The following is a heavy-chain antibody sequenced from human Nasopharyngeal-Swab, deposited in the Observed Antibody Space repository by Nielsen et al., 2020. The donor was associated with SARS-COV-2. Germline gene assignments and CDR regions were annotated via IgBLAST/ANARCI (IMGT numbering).Heavy chain of an antibody. CDR2: ISYDGSNK. D-gene: IGHD3-9*01. Sequence: GGSLRLSCAASGFTFSSYGMHWVRQAPGKELEWVAVISYDGSNKYYADSVKGRFTISRDNSKNTLYLQMNSLRAEDTAVYYCAKEGFGYDILTGYYTNMDVWGKGTTVTVSS. V-gene: IGHV3-30*18. CDR3: AKEGFGYDILTGYYTNMDV. J-gene: IGHJ6*03. CDR1: GFTFSSYG.